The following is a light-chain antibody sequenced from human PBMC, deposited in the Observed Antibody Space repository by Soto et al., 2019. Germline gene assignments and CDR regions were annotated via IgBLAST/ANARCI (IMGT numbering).Light chain of an antibody. Sequence: QSVLTQPASVSGSPGQSIAISCTGTFSDFGGYDYVSWYQQHPDKAPKLMIYEVTKRPSGVSNRFSGSKSGNTASLTISGLQPEDEADYYCSSHTSGSTRVFGSGTKLTVL. CDR2: EVT. CDR1: FSDFGGYDY. J-gene: IGLJ1*01. V-gene: IGLV2-14*01. CDR3: SSHTSGSTRV.